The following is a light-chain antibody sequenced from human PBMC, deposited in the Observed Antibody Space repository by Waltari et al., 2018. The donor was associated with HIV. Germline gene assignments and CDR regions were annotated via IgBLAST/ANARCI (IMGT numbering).Light chain of an antibody. CDR3: SSYAGSNNLV. V-gene: IGLV2-8*01. CDR2: EVS. Sequence: QSALTQPPSASGSPGQSVTISCTGTSSDVGGNNYVSWYQQHPGKAPKRMIYEVSKRPSGVPDRFSGSKSGNTASLTVSGLQAEDEADYYCSSYAGSNNLVFGGGTKLTVL. J-gene: IGLJ2*01. CDR1: SSDVGGNNY.